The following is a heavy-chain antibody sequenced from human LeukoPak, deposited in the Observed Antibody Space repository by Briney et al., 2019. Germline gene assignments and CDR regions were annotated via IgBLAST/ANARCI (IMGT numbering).Heavy chain of an antibody. V-gene: IGHV3-11*03. Sequence: PGGSLRLSCAASGFTFSDYYMSWIRQAPGKGLEWVSYISSSSSYTNYADSVKGRFTISRDNAKNSLYLQMNSLRAEDTAVYYCARGSPPSWRNTMVRGVIFGGGVDYWGQGTLVTVSS. CDR1: GFTFSDYY. CDR3: ARGSPPSWRNTMVRGVIFGGGVDY. D-gene: IGHD3-10*01. CDR2: ISSSSSYT. J-gene: IGHJ4*02.